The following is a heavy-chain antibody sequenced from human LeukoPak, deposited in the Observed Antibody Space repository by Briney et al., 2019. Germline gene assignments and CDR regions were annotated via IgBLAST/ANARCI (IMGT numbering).Heavy chain of an antibody. J-gene: IGHJ4*02. CDR1: AYSISSGYY. CDR3: ARADYYDSSGYYFDY. CDR2: IYHSGNT. Sequence: SETLSLTCTVSAYSISSGYYWGWIRQAPGKGLEWIGSIYHSGNTYYNPSLKSRVTISVDTSENQFSLKLSSVTAADTAVYYCARADYYDSSGYYFDYWGQGTLVIVSS. D-gene: IGHD3-22*01. V-gene: IGHV4-38-2*02.